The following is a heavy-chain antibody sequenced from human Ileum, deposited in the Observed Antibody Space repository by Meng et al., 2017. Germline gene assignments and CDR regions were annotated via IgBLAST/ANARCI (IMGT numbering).Heavy chain of an antibody. D-gene: IGHD3-22*01. V-gene: IGHV4-31*03. CDR1: GGSISGGHYF. Sequence: QVQLPESGPGLVKPSQTLSLTCTVSGGSISGGHYFWSWIRQHPEKGLEWIGYIYHSGVTYYSPSLKSRLTISVDTSKNQFSLKLSSVTAADTAIYYCARGVVTYYDSSTLTWFDPWGQGALVTVSS. J-gene: IGHJ5*02. CDR3: ARGVVTYYDSSTLTWFDP. CDR2: IYHSGVT.